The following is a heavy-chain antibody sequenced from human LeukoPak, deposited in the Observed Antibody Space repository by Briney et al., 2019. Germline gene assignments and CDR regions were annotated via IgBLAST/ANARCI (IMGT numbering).Heavy chain of an antibody. J-gene: IGHJ4*02. CDR2: IKQDGSEK. CDR3: AREGRDFWSGYCYYFDY. D-gene: IGHD3-3*01. V-gene: IGHV3-7*01. Sequence: KTGGSLRLSRAASGFTFSSYWMSWVRQAPGKGLEWVANIKQDGSEKYYVDSVKGRFTISRDNAKNSLYLQMNSLRAEDTAVYYCAREGRDFWSGYCYYFDYWGQGTLVTVSS. CDR1: GFTFSSYW.